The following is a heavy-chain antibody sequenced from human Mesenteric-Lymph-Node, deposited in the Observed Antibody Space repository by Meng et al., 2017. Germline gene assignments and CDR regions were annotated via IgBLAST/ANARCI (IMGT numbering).Heavy chain of an antibody. Sequence: QVQLVQSGAEVKKPGASVKVSFKVSGYTLTELSMHWVRQAPGKGLEWVGGFDPEDGETIYAQKFQGRVTVTEDTSTDTAYMELSSLRSEDTAFYYCAADLVDSSGFLTDYWGQGTLVTVSS. V-gene: IGHV1-24*01. CDR3: AADLVDSSGFLTDY. J-gene: IGHJ4*02. D-gene: IGHD6-19*01. CDR2: FDPEDGET. CDR1: GYTLTELS.